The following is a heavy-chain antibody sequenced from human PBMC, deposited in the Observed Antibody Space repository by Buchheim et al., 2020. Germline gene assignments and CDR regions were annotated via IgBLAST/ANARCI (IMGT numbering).Heavy chain of an antibody. Sequence: QVQLQESGPGLVKPSQTLSLTCTVSGGPISSGGYYWSWLRQHPGKGLEWIGRLYDSGTTNYNPSLQSRVTMSLDTSKTQFSLTLTSVTAADSAVYYCARVRWYSGSGSMDHWGQG. CDR1: GGPISSGGYY. CDR2: LYDSGTT. V-gene: IGHV4-31*03. J-gene: IGHJ1*01. D-gene: IGHD3-10*01. CDR3: ARVRWYSGSGSMDH.